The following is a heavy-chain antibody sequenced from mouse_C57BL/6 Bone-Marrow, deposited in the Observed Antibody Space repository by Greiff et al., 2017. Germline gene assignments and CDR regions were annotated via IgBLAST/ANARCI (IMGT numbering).Heavy chain of an antibody. CDR3: ARWGTTVVATRYYFDY. CDR2: IHPNSGST. J-gene: IGHJ2*01. D-gene: IGHD1-1*01. V-gene: IGHV1-64*01. Sequence: QVQLQQSGPMLVKPGASVKMSCKASGYTFTSYWMHWVKQRPGQGLEWIGMIHPNSGSTNYNEKFKSKATLTVDKSSSTAYMQLSSLTSEDSAVYYCARWGTTVVATRYYFDYWGQGTTLTVSS. CDR1: GYTFTSYW.